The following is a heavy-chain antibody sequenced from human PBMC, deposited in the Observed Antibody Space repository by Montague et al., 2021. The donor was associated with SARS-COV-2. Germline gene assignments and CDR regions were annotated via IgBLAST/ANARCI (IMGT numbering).Heavy chain of an antibody. Sequence: SETLSLTCTVSGGSISSYYWSWIRQPPGKGLEWIGYIYFSGRTDYNHALKSRVTTSVDTSKNQFSLRLSSLTAADTAVYYCARHGRFSVIVNTPRGAFDIWGPGTMVTVSS. J-gene: IGHJ3*02. CDR3: ARHGRFSVIVNTPRGAFDI. D-gene: IGHD3-22*01. CDR2: IYFSGRT. CDR1: GGSISSYY. V-gene: IGHV4-59*08.